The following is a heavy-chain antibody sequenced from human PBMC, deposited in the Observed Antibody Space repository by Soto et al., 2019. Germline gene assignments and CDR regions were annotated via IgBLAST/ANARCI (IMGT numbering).Heavy chain of an antibody. CDR2: ISSGGGSI. Sequence: GGSLRLCCAASGFTFSSYAMSWVRQAPGKGLEWVSAISSGGGSIYYADSVKGRFTISRDNSKNTLYLQMNSLRAEDTAVYYCAKGPVKFDYWGQGTLVTVSS. D-gene: IGHD6-19*01. V-gene: IGHV3-23*01. J-gene: IGHJ4*02. CDR3: AKGPVKFDY. CDR1: GFTFSSYA.